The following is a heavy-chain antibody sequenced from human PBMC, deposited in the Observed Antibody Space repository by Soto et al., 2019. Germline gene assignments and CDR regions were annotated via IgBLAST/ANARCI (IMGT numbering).Heavy chain of an antibody. CDR1: GGSFGNSA. CDR2: FIPVYRTL. Sequence: QVLLVQSGAEVKQPGSSVKISCKASGGSFGNSAINWVRQTPGQGLEWLGGFIPVYRTLNYAQKFQGRVTITADQSTATAYMTPNSLSYNDTAVYYCATGVIWTGYLTVDSWGQRTRVAVSS. J-gene: IGHJ4*02. V-gene: IGHV1-69*01. D-gene: IGHD3-9*01. CDR3: ATGVIWTGYLTVDS.